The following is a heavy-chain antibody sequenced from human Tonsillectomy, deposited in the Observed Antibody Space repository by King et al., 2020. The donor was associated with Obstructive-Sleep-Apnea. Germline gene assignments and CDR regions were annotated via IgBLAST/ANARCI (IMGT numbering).Heavy chain of an antibody. V-gene: IGHV3-30*04. Sequence: VQLVESGGGVVQPGRSLRLSCAASGFTFSSYAMHWVRQAPGKGLGWGAGISYDGSNKYYADSVNGGFTISRDNSENTVYLQMNSLRTEDTAVYYCARDQGYYDSSGYYFYFDYWGQGTLVTVSS. CDR2: ISYDGSNK. D-gene: IGHD3-22*01. CDR3: ARDQGYYDSSGYYFYFDY. J-gene: IGHJ4*02. CDR1: GFTFSSYA.